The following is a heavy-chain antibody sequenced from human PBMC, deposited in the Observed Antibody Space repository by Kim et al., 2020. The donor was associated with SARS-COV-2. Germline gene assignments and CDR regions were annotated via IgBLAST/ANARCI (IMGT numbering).Heavy chain of an antibody. V-gene: IGHV3-11*01. CDR1: GFTFTEHY. D-gene: IGHD3-3*01. J-gene: IGHJ4*02. CDR2: ISISGSTI. Sequence: GGSLRLSCAASGFTFTEHYMSWIRQAPGKGLEWISYISISGSTIYYADSVKGRFAVSRDNANNSLHLQMSSLRAEDTAVYHCAAARGIGVAIITGAQRTLVTLSS. CDR3: AAARGIGVAIIT.